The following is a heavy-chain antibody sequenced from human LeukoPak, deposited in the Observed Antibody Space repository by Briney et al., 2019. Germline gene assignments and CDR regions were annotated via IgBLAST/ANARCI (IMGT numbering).Heavy chain of an antibody. CDR2: ISYDGSNK. Sequence: GGSLRLSYAASGFTFSSYAMHWVRQAPGKGLEWVAVISYDGSNKYYADSVKGRFTISRDNSKNTLYLQMNSLRAEDTAVYYCARDSSPYYYGSGSHDYWGQGTLVTVSS. CDR1: GFTFSSYA. V-gene: IGHV3-30*04. J-gene: IGHJ4*02. D-gene: IGHD3-10*01. CDR3: ARDSSPYYYGSGSHDY.